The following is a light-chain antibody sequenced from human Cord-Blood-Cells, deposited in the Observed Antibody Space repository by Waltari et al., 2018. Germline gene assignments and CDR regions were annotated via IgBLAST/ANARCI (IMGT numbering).Light chain of an antibody. CDR3: QQSYSTPRT. V-gene: IGKV1-39*01. CDR1: QSISSS. Sequence: DIQMTQSPSSLSASVGDSVTITCRASQSISSSLNWYQQKQGKAPKLLIYAASSLQSGVPSRFSGSGSGTDFTLTISSLQPEDFATYYCQQSYSTPRTFGQGTKVEIK. CDR2: AAS. J-gene: IGKJ1*01.